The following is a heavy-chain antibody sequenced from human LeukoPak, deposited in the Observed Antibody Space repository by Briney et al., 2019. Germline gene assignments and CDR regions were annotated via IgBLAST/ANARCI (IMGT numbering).Heavy chain of an antibody. CDR3: ARRPRNIVVVPAGMYVDY. V-gene: IGHV4-39*01. D-gene: IGHD2-2*01. CDR2: IYYSGST. CDR1: GGSISSSSYY. Sequence: PSETLSLTCTVSGGSISSSSYYWGWIRQPPGKGLEWIGNIYYSGSTYCNPSLKSRVTISVDTSKNQFSLKLSSVTAADTAVYYCARRPRNIVVVPAGMYVDYWGQGILVTVSS. J-gene: IGHJ4*02.